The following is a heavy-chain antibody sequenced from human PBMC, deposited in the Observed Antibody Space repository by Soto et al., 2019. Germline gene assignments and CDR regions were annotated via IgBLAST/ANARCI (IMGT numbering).Heavy chain of an antibody. CDR1: GGYISGYY. Sequence: PSETRSLTCTVSGGYISGYYWSWIRQPPGKGLEWIGEINHSGSTNYNPSLKSRVTISVDTSKNQFSLKLSSVTAADTAVYYCARGIGFLEWYLYYGMDVWGQGTTVTVSS. J-gene: IGHJ6*02. V-gene: IGHV4-34*01. D-gene: IGHD3-3*02. CDR3: ARGIGFLEWYLYYGMDV. CDR2: INHSGST.